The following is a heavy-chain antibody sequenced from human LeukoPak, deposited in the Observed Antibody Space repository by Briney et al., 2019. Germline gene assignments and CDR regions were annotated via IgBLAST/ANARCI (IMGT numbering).Heavy chain of an antibody. CDR3: TILGYTYGRFDY. J-gene: IGHJ4*02. CDR2: IKSKTDGGTT. Sequence: GGSLGLSCAASGFTFSDAWMSWVRQAPGKGLEWVGRIKSKTDGGTTDYAAPVKGRITISRDDSKNTLYLQMNSLKTEDTAVYYCTILGYTYGRFDYWGQGTLVTVSS. CDR1: GFTFSDAW. D-gene: IGHD5-18*01. V-gene: IGHV3-15*01.